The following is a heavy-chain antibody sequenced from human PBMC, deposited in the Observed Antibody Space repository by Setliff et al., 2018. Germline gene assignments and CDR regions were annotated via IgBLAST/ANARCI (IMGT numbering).Heavy chain of an antibody. D-gene: IGHD3-10*01. Sequence: PSETVSLTCTVSGGSISSSSYYWGWIRQPPGKGLEWIGSIYYSGSTYYNPSLKSRVTISVDTSKNQFSLKLSSVTAADTAVYYCAGLYYYGSGSYPAPIDYWGQGTLVTVSS. V-gene: IGHV4-39*01. CDR2: IYYSGST. CDR1: GGSISSSSYY. CDR3: AGLYYYGSGSYPAPIDY. J-gene: IGHJ4*02.